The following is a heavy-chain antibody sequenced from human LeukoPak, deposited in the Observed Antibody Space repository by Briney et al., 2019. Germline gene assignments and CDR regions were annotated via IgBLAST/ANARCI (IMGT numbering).Heavy chain of an antibody. CDR1: GFTFDYYA. V-gene: IGHV3-9*03. CDR2: ISWNSGIM. CDR3: AKDYRAVAGTGGAFDY. Sequence: GSSLRLSCAPCGFTFDYYAMHWVRHAPGKGLEWVSGISWNSGIMVYADSVKGRFTISRDNAKHSLYLQMNSLRAEDMALYYCAKDYRAVAGTGGAFDYWGQGTLVTVSS. J-gene: IGHJ4*02. D-gene: IGHD6-19*01.